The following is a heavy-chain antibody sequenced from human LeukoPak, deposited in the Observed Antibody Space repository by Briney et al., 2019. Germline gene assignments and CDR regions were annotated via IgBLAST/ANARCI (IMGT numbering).Heavy chain of an antibody. CDR1: GYTFTSYA. CDR3: ARTYCSSTSCYFGIFNY. V-gene: IGHV1-2*02. D-gene: IGHD2-2*01. J-gene: IGHJ4*02. Sequence: GASVKVSCKASGYTFTSYAMHWVRQAPGQRLEWMGWINPNSGGTNYAQKFQGRVTMTRDTSISTAYMELSRLRSDDTAVYYCARTYCSSTSCYFGIFNYWGQGTLVTVSS. CDR2: INPNSGGT.